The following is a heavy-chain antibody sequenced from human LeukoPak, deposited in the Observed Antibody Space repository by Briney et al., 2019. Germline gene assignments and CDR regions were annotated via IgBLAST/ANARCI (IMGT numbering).Heavy chain of an antibody. Sequence: GGSLRLSCAASGFTFNSYGMHWVRQAAGKVLDWVAFIRYDGINKYYADSVKGRFTISRDNSKNTLYLQMKRLRPEDAAVYYCATGQAPREGPHPDYWGQGTLVTVS. D-gene: IGHD1-26*01. CDR3: ATGQAPREGPHPDY. CDR2: IRYDGINK. J-gene: IGHJ4*02. V-gene: IGHV3-30*02. CDR1: GFTFNSYG.